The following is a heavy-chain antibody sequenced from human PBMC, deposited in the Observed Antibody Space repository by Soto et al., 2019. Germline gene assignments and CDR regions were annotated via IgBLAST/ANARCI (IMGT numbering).Heavy chain of an antibody. Sequence: QVQLVQSGAEVKKPGSSVKVSCRASGGTFSTYALSWMRQAPGQGLEWMGGIIPIFGTSTYAHKFQSRVTITADESTGTAYMEINSLRSDDPAVFYCARGREIATVDLWGQGTLGTVSS. CDR2: IIPIFGTS. CDR1: GGTFSTYA. J-gene: IGHJ5*02. D-gene: IGHD2-21*01. V-gene: IGHV1-69*01. CDR3: ARGREIATVDL.